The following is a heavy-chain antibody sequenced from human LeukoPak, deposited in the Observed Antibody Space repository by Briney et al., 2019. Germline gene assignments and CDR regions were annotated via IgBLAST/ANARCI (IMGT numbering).Heavy chain of an antibody. CDR2: ISGSGGST. CDR3: AKDYYDSSGYYYTDNWFDP. CDR1: GFTFSSYA. D-gene: IGHD3-22*01. J-gene: IGHJ5*02. V-gene: IGHV3-23*01. Sequence: PGGSLRLSCAASGFTFSSYAMSWVRHAPGKGLEWVSAISGSGGSTYYADSVKGRFTISRDNSKNTLYLQMNSLRAEDTAVYYCAKDYYDSSGYYYTDNWFDPWGQGTLVTVSS.